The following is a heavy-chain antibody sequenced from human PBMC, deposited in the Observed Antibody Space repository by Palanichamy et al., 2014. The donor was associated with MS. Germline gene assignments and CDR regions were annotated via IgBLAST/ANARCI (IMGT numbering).Heavy chain of an antibody. CDR2: ISWNSGST. CDR1: GFIFTDYG. CDR3: AKDIEPLLEWLNPSWFDP. D-gene: IGHD3-3*01. Sequence: EVQLVESGGGLAQPGRSLRLSCAASGFIFTDYGMHWVRQAPGKGLEWVSGISWNSGSTGYADSVRGRFTISRDNAKNSLYLQMNSLRSEDTALYYCAKDIEPLLEWLNPSWFDPWGQGTLVTVSS. J-gene: IGHJ5*02. V-gene: IGHV3-9*01.